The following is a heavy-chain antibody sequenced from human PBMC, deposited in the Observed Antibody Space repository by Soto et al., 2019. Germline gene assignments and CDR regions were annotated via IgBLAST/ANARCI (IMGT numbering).Heavy chain of an antibody. CDR2: IYYSGST. Sequence: PSETLSLTCTVSGGSISSYYWSWIRQPPGKGLEWIGYIYYSGSTNYNPSLKSRVTISVDTSKNQFSLKLSSVTAADTAVYYCARDSNNYYDSSGKYNWFDPWGQGTLVTVSS. CDR3: ARDSNNYYDSSGKYNWFDP. V-gene: IGHV4-59*01. CDR1: GGSISSYY. D-gene: IGHD3-22*01. J-gene: IGHJ5*02.